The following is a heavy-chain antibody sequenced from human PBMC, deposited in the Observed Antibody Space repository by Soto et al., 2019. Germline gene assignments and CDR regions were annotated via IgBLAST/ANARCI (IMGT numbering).Heavy chain of an antibody. V-gene: IGHV3-15*01. Sequence: DVQLVESGGGLIKPGGSLRLSCTASGFIFSDAWMTWVRPAPGKGLEWVGRIKSGGSTDYAAPVKGRFTISRDDPINTVYLQMNSLKIEDTAVYYCSGSGTNCFASWGQGTLVTVFS. D-gene: IGHD1-1*01. J-gene: IGHJ5*01. CDR2: IKSGGST. CDR3: SGSGTNCFAS. CDR1: GFIFSDAW.